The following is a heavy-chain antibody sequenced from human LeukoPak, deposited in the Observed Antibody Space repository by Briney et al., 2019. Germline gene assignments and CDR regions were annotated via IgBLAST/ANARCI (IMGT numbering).Heavy chain of an antibody. CDR3: AGGIAMVRGGDV. Sequence: GGSLRLSCAASGLTFSTYWMTWVRQAPGKGLEWVANIKQDGSEKNYVDSVKGRFTISRDNAKNSQYLQMNSLRVEDTAVYYCAGGIAMVRGGDVWGKGTTVTVSS. D-gene: IGHD3-10*01. J-gene: IGHJ6*04. V-gene: IGHV3-7*01. CDR1: GLTFSTYW. CDR2: IKQDGSEK.